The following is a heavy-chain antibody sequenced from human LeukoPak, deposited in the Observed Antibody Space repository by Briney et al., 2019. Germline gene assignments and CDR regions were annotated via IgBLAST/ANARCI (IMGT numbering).Heavy chain of an antibody. CDR3: ARNSGSYWVSDY. CDR1: GFTFSSYW. D-gene: IGHD1-26*01. CDR2: IKQDGSEK. V-gene: IGHV3-7*01. J-gene: IGHJ4*02. Sequence: GGSLRLSCAASGFTFSSYWISWVRQAPGKGLEWVANIKQDGSEKYYVDSVKGRFTISRDNAKNSLYLQMNSLRAEDTAVYYCARNSGSYWVSDYWGQGTQVTVSS.